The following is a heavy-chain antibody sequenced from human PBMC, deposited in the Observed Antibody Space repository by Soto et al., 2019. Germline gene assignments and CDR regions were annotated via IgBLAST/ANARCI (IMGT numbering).Heavy chain of an antibody. J-gene: IGHJ4*02. V-gene: IGHV4-39*01. Sequence: PSETLSLTCTVSGGSISSSSYYWGWIRQPPGKGLEWIGSIYYSGSTYYNPSLKSRVTISVDTSKNQFSLKLSSVTAADTAVYYCARNDYGDYYDYFDYWGQGTLVTVSS. D-gene: IGHD4-17*01. CDR3: ARNDYGDYYDYFDY. CDR1: GGSISSSSYY. CDR2: IYYSGST.